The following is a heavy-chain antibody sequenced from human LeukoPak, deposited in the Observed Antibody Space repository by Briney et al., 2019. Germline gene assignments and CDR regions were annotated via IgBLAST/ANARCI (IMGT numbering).Heavy chain of an antibody. CDR1: GGSISSSNYY. Sequence: PSETLSLTCTVSGGSISSSNYYWGWTRQPPGKGLEWIGNIYYSGGTYYKPSLKTRVTISVDTSKNQFSLKLTSVTAADTAVYYCARHASVDGNWPRPLDYWGQGSLVTVSS. J-gene: IGHJ4*02. V-gene: IGHV4-39*01. CDR2: IYYSGGT. D-gene: IGHD6-19*01. CDR3: ARHASVDGNWPRPLDY.